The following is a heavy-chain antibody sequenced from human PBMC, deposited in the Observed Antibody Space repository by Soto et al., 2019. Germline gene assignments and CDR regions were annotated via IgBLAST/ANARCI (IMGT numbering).Heavy chain of an antibody. V-gene: IGHV1-69*12. Sequence: QVQLVQSGAEVKKPGSSVKVSCKASGGTLSSYAISWVRQAPGQGLEWMGGIIPIFGTADYAQKFQGRVTITADESPSTAYMELSSLRSGDTAGDYGARAGTTPWGFGLWGRGTLVTVSS. J-gene: IGHJ2*01. CDR2: IIPIFGTA. CDR1: GGTLSSYA. CDR3: ARAGTTPWGFGL. D-gene: IGHD4-17*01.